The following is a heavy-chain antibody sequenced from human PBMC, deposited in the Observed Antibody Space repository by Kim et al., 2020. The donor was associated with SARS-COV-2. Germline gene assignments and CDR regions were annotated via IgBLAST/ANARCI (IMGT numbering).Heavy chain of an antibody. V-gene: IGHV3-23*01. CDR3: AKGSSLGWGYFDY. J-gene: IGHJ4*02. CDR1: SFTSFNYA. Sequence: GGSLRLSCAASSFTSFNYAMTWVRQAPGQGLEWVSTVSGNDDRTYYADSVKGRFLISRDDSKNMLYLQMNSLRPEDTAVYFCAKGSSLGWGYFDYWGQGTLVTVSS. CDR2: VSGNDDRT. D-gene: IGHD3-10*01.